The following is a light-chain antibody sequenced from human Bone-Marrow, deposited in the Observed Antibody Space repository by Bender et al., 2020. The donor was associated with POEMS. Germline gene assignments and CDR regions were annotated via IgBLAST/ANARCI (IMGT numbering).Light chain of an antibody. CDR2: GYN. Sequence: QSVLTQPPSVSGAPGQRVTISCTGSSSNTGSGYDINWYQHLPGTAPKLLIYGYNNRPSGVPDRFSGSKSGTSASLAITGLQAEDEADYHCSSNTSSKTYVFGTGTKVTVL. J-gene: IGLJ1*01. CDR3: SSNTSSKTYV. CDR1: SSNTGSGYD. V-gene: IGLV1-40*01.